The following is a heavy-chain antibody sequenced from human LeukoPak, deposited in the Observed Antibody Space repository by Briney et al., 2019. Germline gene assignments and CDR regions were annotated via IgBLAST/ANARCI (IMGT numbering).Heavy chain of an antibody. J-gene: IGHJ4*02. Sequence: GGSLRLSCAASGFTFSSYGMHWVRQAPGKGLEWVAFIRYDGSNKYYADSVKGRFTISRDNSKNTLYLQMNSLRAEDTAVYYCAKELLSYGSGSYYNDALDYWGQGTLVTVSS. D-gene: IGHD3-10*01. V-gene: IGHV3-30*02. CDR2: IRYDGSNK. CDR3: AKELLSYGSGSYYNDALDY. CDR1: GFTFSSYG.